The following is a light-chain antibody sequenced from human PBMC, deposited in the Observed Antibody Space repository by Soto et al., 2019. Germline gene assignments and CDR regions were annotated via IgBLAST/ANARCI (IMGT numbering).Light chain of an antibody. CDR1: QSVSSSY. J-gene: IGKJ5*01. CDR2: DTS. V-gene: IGKV3D-20*02. Sequence: EIVLTQSPGTLSLSPGERDTLSCRASQSVSSSYLAWYQQKHGQPPGLLIYDTSNRDAGVPARFSGSRSGTAFTLTISSLEPEDFAVYFCHQRNKFGQGTRLEIK. CDR3: HQRNK.